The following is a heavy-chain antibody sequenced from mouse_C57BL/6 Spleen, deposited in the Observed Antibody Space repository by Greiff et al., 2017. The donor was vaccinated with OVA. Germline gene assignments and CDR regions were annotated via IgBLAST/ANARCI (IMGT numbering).Heavy chain of an antibody. J-gene: IGHJ1*03. D-gene: IGHD1-1*01. CDR2: IFPGSGST. CDR1: GYTFTDYY. Sequence: QVQLQQSGPELVKPGASVKISCKASGYTFTDYYINWVKQRPGQGLEWIGWIFPGSGSTYYNEKFKGKATLTVDKSSSTAYMLLSSLTSDDSAVFCCARSLDYYGSSHWYFDVWGTGTTVTVSS. V-gene: IGHV1-75*01. CDR3: ARSLDYYGSSHWYFDV.